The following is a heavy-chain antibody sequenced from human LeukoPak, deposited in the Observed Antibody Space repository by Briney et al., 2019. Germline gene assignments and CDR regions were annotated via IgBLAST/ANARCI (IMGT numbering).Heavy chain of an antibody. V-gene: IGHV1-69*13. CDR3: AREMGYCGGDCSPGAVAFDI. J-gene: IGHJ3*02. CDR2: IIPIFGTA. Sequence: ASVKVSCKASGGTFSSYAISWVGQAPGQGFEWMGGIIPIFGTANYAQKFQGRVAITADESTSTAYMELSSPRSEDTAVYYCAREMGYCGGDCSPGAVAFDIWGQGTMVTVSS. CDR1: GGTFSSYA. D-gene: IGHD2-21*02.